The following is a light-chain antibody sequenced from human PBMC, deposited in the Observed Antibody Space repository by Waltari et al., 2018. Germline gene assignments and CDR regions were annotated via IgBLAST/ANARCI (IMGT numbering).Light chain of an antibody. CDR1: QSVASSY. J-gene: IGKJ1*01. CDR2: GAS. V-gene: IGKV3-20*01. Sequence: EIVLTQSPGTLSLSPGERATLSCRTSQSVASSYIAWYQQKPGQAPRILIYGASSRTTGIPDRFSGGGSGTDFTLTITRLEPEDFAVYYCQQYGTSPPWTFGQGTKVEVK. CDR3: QQYGTSPPWT.